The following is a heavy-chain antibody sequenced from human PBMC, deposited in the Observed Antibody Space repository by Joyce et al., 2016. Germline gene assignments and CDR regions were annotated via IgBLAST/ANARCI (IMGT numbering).Heavy chain of an antibody. D-gene: IGHD2-2*02. CDR2: MSYDGSHQ. CDR3: TRSSRTGYTAGWPDFDY. CDR1: EFAFSSHA. V-gene: IGHV3-30*03. Sequence: QVPLLESGGGVAQPGRSLRLSCAASEFAFSSHAMHWVRQAPGKGLGGVAVMSYDGSHQYYADSVRGRFTISRDNSQNTLYLQMNSLRVEDTAVYYCTRSSRTGYTAGWPDFDYWGQGTLVTVSS. J-gene: IGHJ4*02.